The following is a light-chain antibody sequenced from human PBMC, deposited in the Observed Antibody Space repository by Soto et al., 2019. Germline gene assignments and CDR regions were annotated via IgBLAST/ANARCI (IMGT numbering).Light chain of an antibody. Sequence: QSVLTQPPSVSGAPGQRVTISCTGSSSNIGAGYDVHWYQQLPGTAPKLLLSGNSNRPSGVPDRFSGSKSGTSASLAITGLQAEDEADYYCQSYDSSLSGSVVFGGGTKLTVL. CDR3: QSYDSSLSGSVV. CDR2: GNS. CDR1: SSNIGAGYD. J-gene: IGLJ2*01. V-gene: IGLV1-40*01.